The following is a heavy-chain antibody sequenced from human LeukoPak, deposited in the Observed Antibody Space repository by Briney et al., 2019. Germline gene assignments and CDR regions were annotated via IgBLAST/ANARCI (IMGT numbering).Heavy chain of an antibody. D-gene: IGHD3-10*01. J-gene: IGHJ4*02. CDR3: ARGPYGSGSYY. CDR2: IYYSGTT. V-gene: IGHV4-30-4*01. Sequence: PSETLSLTCTVSGGSISSGDYYWSWIRQPPGKGLEWIGYIYYSGTTYYNPSLKSRVTISVDTSKNQFSLKLTSVTAADTAVYYCARGPYGSGSYYWGQGTLVTVAS. CDR1: GGSISSGDYY.